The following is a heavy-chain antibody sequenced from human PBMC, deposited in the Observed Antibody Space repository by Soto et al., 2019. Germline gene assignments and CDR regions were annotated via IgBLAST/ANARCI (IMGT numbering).Heavy chain of an antibody. Sequence: GSVQVSCKASGCSFTSSSVQWVRQAPGQGLEWMGWVNPNSGGTKFAQKFQGRVTMTRDTSISTGYMELSSLTSDDSAVYYCVRGGGAGLTPTHGRFAFEI. CDR1: GCSFTSSS. D-gene: IGHD2-15*01. J-gene: IGHJ3*02. V-gene: IGHV1-2*02. CDR3: VRGGGAGLTPTHGRFAFEI. CDR2: VNPNSGGT.